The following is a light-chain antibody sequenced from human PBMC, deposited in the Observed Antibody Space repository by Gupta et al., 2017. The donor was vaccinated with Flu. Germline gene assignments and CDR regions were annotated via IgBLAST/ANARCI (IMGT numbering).Light chain of an antibody. Sequence: QSALTHPASVSGSPGQSIPISCTGTSSDVGGYNYVSWYQQRPGKAPKLMIYEVSNRPSGVSNRFSGSKSGNTASLTISGLQAEDEADYYCSAYTSSSTLVVFGGGTKLTVL. CDR3: SAYTSSSTLVV. CDR2: EVS. V-gene: IGLV2-14*01. J-gene: IGLJ2*01. CDR1: SSDVGGYNY.